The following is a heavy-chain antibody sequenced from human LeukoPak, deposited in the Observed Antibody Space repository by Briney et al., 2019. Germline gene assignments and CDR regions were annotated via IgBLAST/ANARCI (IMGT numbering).Heavy chain of an antibody. CDR3: ARDSAAGFDY. J-gene: IGHJ4*02. CDR1: GGSISSGDYY. CDR2: IYHSGST. V-gene: IGHV4-30-4*01. D-gene: IGHD6-19*01. Sequence: SQTLSLTCTVSGGSISSGDYYWSWIRQPPGKGLEWIGSIYHSGSTYYNPSLKSRVTISVDTSKNQFSLKLSSVTAADTAVYYCARDSAAGFDYWGQGTLVTVSS.